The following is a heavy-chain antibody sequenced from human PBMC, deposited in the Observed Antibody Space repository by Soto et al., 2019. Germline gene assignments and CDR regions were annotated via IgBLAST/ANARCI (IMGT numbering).Heavy chain of an antibody. CDR1: GGTFSSYA. Sequence: QVQLVQSGAEVKKPGSSVKVSCKASGGTFSSYAVSWVRQAPGQGLEWMGGIIPIFGTADYAQKFQGRVTITADESTSTAYRELSSLRSEDTAVYYCASSGYCSGGSCSYPQYYYYGMDVWGQGTTVTVSS. J-gene: IGHJ6*02. D-gene: IGHD2-15*01. CDR2: IIPIFGTA. V-gene: IGHV1-69*12. CDR3: ASSGYCSGGSCSYPQYYYYGMDV.